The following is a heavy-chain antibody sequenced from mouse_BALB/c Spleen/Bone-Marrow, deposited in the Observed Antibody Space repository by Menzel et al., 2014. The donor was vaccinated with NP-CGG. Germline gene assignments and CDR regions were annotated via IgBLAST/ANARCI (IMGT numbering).Heavy chain of an antibody. CDR3: TRRGNSAWFAY. V-gene: IGHV6-6*02. J-gene: IGHJ3*01. D-gene: IGHD2-1*01. CDR1: GFTFSNYW. Sequence: VQLKESGGGLVQPGGSMKLSCVASGFTFSNYWMNWVRQSPEKGLEWVAEIRLKSNNYATDYAESVKGRFTILRDDSKSSVHLQMNNLRAEDTGIYYCTRRGNSAWFAYWGQGTLVTVSA. CDR2: IRLKSNNYAT.